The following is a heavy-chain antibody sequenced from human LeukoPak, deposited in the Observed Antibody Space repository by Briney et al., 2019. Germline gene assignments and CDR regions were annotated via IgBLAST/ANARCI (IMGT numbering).Heavy chain of an antibody. CDR1: GYTFTGYY. J-gene: IGHJ4*02. CDR3: ATVPRYNWNYDY. V-gene: IGHV1-2*06. D-gene: IGHD1-20*01. CDR2: INPNSGGT. Sequence: ASVKVSCKASGYTFTGYYMHWVRQAPGQGLEWMGRINPNSGGTNYAQKFQGRVTMTRDTSISTAYMELSRLRSDDTAVYYCATVPRYNWNYDYWGQGTLVTVSS.